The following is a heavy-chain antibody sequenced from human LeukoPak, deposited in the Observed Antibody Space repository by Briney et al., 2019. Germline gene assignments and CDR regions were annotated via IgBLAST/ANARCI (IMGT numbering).Heavy chain of an antibody. CDR2: IYYSGST. J-gene: IGHJ4*02. CDR1: GGSISSSSYY. Sequence: SETLSLTCTVSGGSISSSSYYWGWIRQPPGKGLEWIGSIYYSGSTYYNPSLKSRVTISVDTSKNQFSLKLSSVTAAGTAVYYCATRGYCSSTSCYLIDYWGQGTLVTVSS. V-gene: IGHV4-39*01. CDR3: ATRGYCSSTSCYLIDY. D-gene: IGHD2-2*01.